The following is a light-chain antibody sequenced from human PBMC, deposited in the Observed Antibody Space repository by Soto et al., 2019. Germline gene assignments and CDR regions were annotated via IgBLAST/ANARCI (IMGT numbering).Light chain of an antibody. Sequence: QSALTQPASVSGSPGQSITISCTATTSDFGAYNYVSWFQQHPGKAPKLMIYELTNRPAGVSNRFSGSKSGNTASLTISGLQTEDEADYYCASFTTNYYTWVFGGGTKLTVL. CDR2: ELT. V-gene: IGLV2-14*01. J-gene: IGLJ3*02. CDR3: ASFTTNYYTWV. CDR1: TSDFGAYNY.